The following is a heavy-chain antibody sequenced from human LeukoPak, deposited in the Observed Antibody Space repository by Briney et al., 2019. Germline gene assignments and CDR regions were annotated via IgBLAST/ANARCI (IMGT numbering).Heavy chain of an antibody. V-gene: IGHV3-48*01. D-gene: IGHD3-10*01. CDR2: ISSSSSTI. Sequence: PGGSLRLSCAASGFTFSSDSMNWVRQAPEKGLEWVSYISSSSSTIYYADSVKGRFTISRDNAKNSLYLQMNSLRAEDTAVYYCARGRVITMVRGVLVYWGQGTLVTVSS. CDR3: ARGRVITMVRGVLVY. CDR1: GFTFSSDS. J-gene: IGHJ4*02.